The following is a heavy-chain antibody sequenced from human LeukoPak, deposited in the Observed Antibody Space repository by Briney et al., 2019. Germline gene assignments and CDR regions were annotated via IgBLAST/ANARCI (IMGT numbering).Heavy chain of an antibody. V-gene: IGHV3-48*01. Sequence: GGSLRLSCAASGFTFSSYSMNWVRQAPGKGLEWVSDISSSSSTIYYADSVKGRFTISRDNAKNSLYPQMNSLRAEDTAVYYCADDPQNYDFWSGYPSWGQGTLVTVSS. J-gene: IGHJ4*02. CDR2: ISSSSSTI. D-gene: IGHD3-3*01. CDR1: GFTFSSYS. CDR3: ADDPQNYDFWSGYPS.